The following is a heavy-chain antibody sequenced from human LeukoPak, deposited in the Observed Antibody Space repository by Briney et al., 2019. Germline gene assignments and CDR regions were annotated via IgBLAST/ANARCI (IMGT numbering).Heavy chain of an antibody. CDR2: IKQDGSEK. J-gene: IGHJ4*02. D-gene: IGHD6-19*01. Sequence: PGGSLRLSCAASGFTFSSYWMSWVRQAPGKGLEWVANIKQDGSEKYYVDSVKGRFTISRDNAKNSLYLQMNSLRADDTAVYYCAKDLGQGIPVAGTDYWGQGTLVTVSS. V-gene: IGHV3-7*03. CDR3: AKDLGQGIPVAGTDY. CDR1: GFTFSSYW.